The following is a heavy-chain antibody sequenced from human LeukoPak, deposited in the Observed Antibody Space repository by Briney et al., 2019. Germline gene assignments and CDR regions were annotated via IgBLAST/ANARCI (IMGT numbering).Heavy chain of an antibody. V-gene: IGHV4-59*01. D-gene: IGHD6-19*01. CDR1: GGSISSYY. CDR3: ARDIAVAGSLYDAFDI. J-gene: IGHJ3*02. CDR2: IYYSGST. Sequence: PSETLSLTCTVSGGSISSYYWSWLRQPPGKGLEWFGYIYYSGSTNYNPSLKSRVTISVDTSKNQFSLKLSSVTAADTAVYYCARDIAVAGSLYDAFDIWGQGTMVTVSS.